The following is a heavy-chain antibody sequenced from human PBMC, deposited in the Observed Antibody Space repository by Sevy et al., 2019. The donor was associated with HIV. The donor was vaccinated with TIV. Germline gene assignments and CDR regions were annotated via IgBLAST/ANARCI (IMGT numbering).Heavy chain of an antibody. CDR2: IWYDGSNK. V-gene: IGHV3-33*01. CDR1: GFTFSSYG. Sequence: GGSLRLSCAASGFTFSSYGMHWVRQAPGKGLEWVAVIWYDGSNKYYADSVKGRFTISRDNSKNTLYLQMNSLRAEDTAVYYCASTILGATRTPKGAFDIWGQGTMVTVSS. D-gene: IGHD1-26*01. J-gene: IGHJ3*02. CDR3: ASTILGATRTPKGAFDI.